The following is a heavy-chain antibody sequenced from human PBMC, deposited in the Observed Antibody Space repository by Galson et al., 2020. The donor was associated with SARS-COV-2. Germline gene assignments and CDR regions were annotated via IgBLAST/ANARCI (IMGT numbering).Heavy chain of an antibody. CDR1: GFTFSSYW. CDR3: ARGYGGNSLGWFDP. CDR2: INSDGSST. J-gene: IGHJ5*02. V-gene: IGHV3-74*01. Sequence: GGSLRLSCEASGFTFSSYWMHWVRQAPGKGLVWVSRINSDGSSTLYADSVKGRFTISRDNAKNTLYLQMNSLRAEDTAGYYCARGYGGNSLGWFDPWGQGTLVTVSS. D-gene: IGHD2-21*02.